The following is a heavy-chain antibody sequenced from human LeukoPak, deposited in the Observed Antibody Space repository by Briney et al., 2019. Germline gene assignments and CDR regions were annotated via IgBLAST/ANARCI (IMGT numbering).Heavy chain of an antibody. V-gene: IGHV3-15*01. Sequence: GGSLRLSCAASGFTFTNAWMNWVRQAPGMGLEWAGRIRSKPDGGTTDYAAPVKGRFTISRDDSKNTLYLQMNSLKTEDTAVYYCTAWAPGATLDYWGQGTLVTVSS. CDR3: TAWAPGATLDY. D-gene: IGHD2-2*01. CDR1: GFTFTNAW. CDR2: IRSKPDGGTT. J-gene: IGHJ4*02.